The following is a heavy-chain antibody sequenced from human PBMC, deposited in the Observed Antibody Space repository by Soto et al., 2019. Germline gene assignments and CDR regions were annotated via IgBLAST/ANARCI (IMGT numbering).Heavy chain of an antibody. Sequence: GGSLRLSCAASGFPFGENAMSWVRQAPGKGLEWVSGISDSGATTYYADSVRGRFTISRDNSKNTLYLQMKSLRAEDSASYYCAKEDTSSGSLDYWGQGALVTVS. CDR2: ISDSGATT. D-gene: IGHD6-19*01. J-gene: IGHJ4*02. CDR3: AKEDTSSGSLDY. CDR1: GFPFGENA. V-gene: IGHV3-23*01.